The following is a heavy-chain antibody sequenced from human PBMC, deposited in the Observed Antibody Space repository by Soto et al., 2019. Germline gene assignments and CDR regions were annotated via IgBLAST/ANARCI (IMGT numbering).Heavy chain of an antibody. Sequence: TGGSLRLSCAASGFTFSSFGMSWVRQTPGQGLEWVSAISGSGGTTYYADSVKGRFTISRDNAKNSLYLQMNSLRAEDTAVYYCARHPERIAQNGWFDPWGQGTLVTV. D-gene: IGHD6-13*01. CDR3: ARHPERIAQNGWFDP. CDR1: GFTFSSFG. V-gene: IGHV3-23*01. CDR2: ISGSGGTT. J-gene: IGHJ5*02.